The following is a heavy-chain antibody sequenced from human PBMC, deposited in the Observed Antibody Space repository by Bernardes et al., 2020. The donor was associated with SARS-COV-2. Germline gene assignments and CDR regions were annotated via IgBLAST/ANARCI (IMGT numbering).Heavy chain of an antibody. CDR3: ATEDSEWLES. Sequence: GGSLRLSCAASGFTFSNFLFSWFRQAPGKGLEWVAVIWHDGSREYYVDSVKGRFAISRDNSNNTLYLQMNNLRVEDTALYRCATEDSEWLESWGQGTLVTVSS. V-gene: IGHV3-33*08. D-gene: IGHD4-4*01. CDR1: GFTFSNFL. J-gene: IGHJ5*01. CDR2: IWHDGSRE.